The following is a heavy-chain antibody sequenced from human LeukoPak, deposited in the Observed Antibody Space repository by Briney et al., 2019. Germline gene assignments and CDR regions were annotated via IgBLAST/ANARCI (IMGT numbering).Heavy chain of an antibody. Sequence: LIVSCVASGIIDSTYYITEGGQSPGKVLDGVAVIYNGGGTYYADSGIGGVTVSRHNSKNTQYLQMKSVRAENRGMYCYARGLGYCTSTTCLLPFDYWGQGTLVTVSS. D-gene: IGHD2-2*01. CDR2: IYNGGGT. V-gene: IGHV3-53*01. CDR1: GIIDSTYY. J-gene: IGHJ4*02. CDR3: ARGLGYCTSTTCLLPFDY.